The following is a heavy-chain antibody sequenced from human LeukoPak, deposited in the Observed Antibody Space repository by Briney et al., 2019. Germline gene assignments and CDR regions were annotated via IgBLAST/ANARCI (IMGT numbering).Heavy chain of an antibody. D-gene: IGHD3-10*01. J-gene: IGHJ4*02. V-gene: IGHV4-4*02. CDR1: GGSLSSSTW. Sequence: SGTLSLTCTVSGGSLSSSTWWNWVRQPPGKGLEWIGQIYHSGTTNYNPSLKSRVSISVDESKNQFSLDLTSVTAADTAVYFCARHPNYYGSGWGQGIQVTVSS. CDR2: IYHSGTT. CDR3: ARHPNYYGSG.